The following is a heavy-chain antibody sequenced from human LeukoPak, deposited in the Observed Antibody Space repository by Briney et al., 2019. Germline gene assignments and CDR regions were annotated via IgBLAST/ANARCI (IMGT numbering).Heavy chain of an antibody. CDR3: ARDWGRVGLRGFDP. V-gene: IGHV4-4*07. CDR2: IHISGRS. J-gene: IGHJ5*02. D-gene: IGHD3-16*01. CDR1: GDSMSSHY. Sequence: SETLPLTCSVSGDSMSSHYLSWIRHPAGKGLEWIGCIHISGRSNINPSLESRLTMSVDTSKNHFSLKLVSVTAAATAVYYCARDWGRVGLRGFDPWGQGTLVTVSS.